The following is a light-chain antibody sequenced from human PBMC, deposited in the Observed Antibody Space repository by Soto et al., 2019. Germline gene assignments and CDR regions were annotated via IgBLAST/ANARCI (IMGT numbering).Light chain of an antibody. Sequence: DIPMTQSPSTLSASVGDTVTITCRASQSLSYWLAWYQQKPGQAPKLLIHKASTLESGVPSRFSGSGSGTESTLTISSLQPDDFATFYCQQYDRFPYTFGQGTKLEIK. J-gene: IGKJ2*01. V-gene: IGKV1-5*03. CDR1: QSLSYW. CDR2: KAS. CDR3: QQYDRFPYT.